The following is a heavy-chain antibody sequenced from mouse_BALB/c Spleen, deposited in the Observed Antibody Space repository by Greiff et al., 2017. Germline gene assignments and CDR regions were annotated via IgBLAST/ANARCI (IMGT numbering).Heavy chain of an antibody. J-gene: IGHJ4*01. CDR3: ARLGLRNYYAMDY. Sequence: QVQLQQSGAELARPGASVKMSCKASGYTFTSYTMHWVKQRPGQGLEWIGYINPSSGYTNYNQKFKDKATLTADKSSSPAYMQLSSLTSEDSAVYYCARLGLRNYYAMDYWGQGTSVTVSS. CDR1: GYTFTSYT. D-gene: IGHD3-1*01. CDR2: INPSSGYT. V-gene: IGHV1-4*01.